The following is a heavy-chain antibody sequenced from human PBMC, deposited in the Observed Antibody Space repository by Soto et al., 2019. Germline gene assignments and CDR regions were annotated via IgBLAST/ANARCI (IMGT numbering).Heavy chain of an antibody. CDR3: SRKQAGHSSGIDY. D-gene: IGHD1-1*01. V-gene: IGHV4-31*03. CDR2: IYGSGGSGST. Sequence: SETLSLTCTVTGDSITSGGYYWSWIRQHPGKGLEWLGYIYGSGGSGSTLYNPSLKSRITLSVDTSKTQFSLNLSSVTVADTAVYFCSRKQAGHSSGIDYWGQGTFVTVSS. CDR1: GDSITSGGYY. J-gene: IGHJ4*02.